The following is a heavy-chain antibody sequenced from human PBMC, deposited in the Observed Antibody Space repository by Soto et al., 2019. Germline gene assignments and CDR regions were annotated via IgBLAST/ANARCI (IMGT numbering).Heavy chain of an antibody. Sequence: GGSLRLSCAASGFTFSSYDMHWVRQAAGKGLEWVSGIGSAGDTYYQGSVKGRFTISRENAKNSLYLQMNSLRAEDTAMYYCAKARCYTTDCYVPDSWGQGTLVTVSS. CDR2: IGSAGDT. J-gene: IGHJ5*01. V-gene: IGHV3-13*01. CDR3: AKARCYTTDCYVPDS. D-gene: IGHD3-16*02. CDR1: GFTFSSYD.